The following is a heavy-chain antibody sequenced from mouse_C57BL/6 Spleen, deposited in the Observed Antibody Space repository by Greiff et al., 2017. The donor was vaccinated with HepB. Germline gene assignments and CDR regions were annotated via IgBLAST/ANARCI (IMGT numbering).Heavy chain of an antibody. J-gene: IGHJ2*01. CDR3: ARKGDGYYDFDY. CDR2: IYPRSGNT. Sequence: QVQLKQSGAELARPGASVKLSCKASGYTFTSYGISWVKQRTGQGLEWIGEIYPRSGNTYYNEKFKGKATLTADKSSSTAYMELRSLTSEDSAVYFCARKGDGYYDFDYWGQGTTLTVSS. CDR1: GYTFTSYG. V-gene: IGHV1-81*01. D-gene: IGHD2-3*01.